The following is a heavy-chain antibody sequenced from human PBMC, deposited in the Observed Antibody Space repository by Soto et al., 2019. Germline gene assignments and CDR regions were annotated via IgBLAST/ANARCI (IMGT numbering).Heavy chain of an antibody. CDR2: ISTSAGNT. Sequence: GGSLRLSCAASEFTFSSYAMTWVRLAPGKGLEWVSSISTSAGNTYYADSVKCRFTISRDNSKNTLYLQMNSLRADDTAVYYCAKSGSHSYFDYWGQGTLVTVSS. V-gene: IGHV3-23*01. CDR1: EFTFSSYA. J-gene: IGHJ4*02. CDR3: AKSGSHSYFDY. D-gene: IGHD1-26*01.